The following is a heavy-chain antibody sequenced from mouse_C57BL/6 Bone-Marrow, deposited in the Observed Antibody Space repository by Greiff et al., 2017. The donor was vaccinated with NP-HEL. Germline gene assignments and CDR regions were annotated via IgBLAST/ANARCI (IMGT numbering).Heavy chain of an antibody. J-gene: IGHJ2*01. V-gene: IGHV1-80*01. D-gene: IGHD1-1*01. CDR3: AREAYYYGSSPHDY. Sequence: LQESGAELVKPGASVKISCKASGYAFSSYWMNWVKQRPGKGLEWIGQIYPGDGDTNYNGKFKGKATLTADKSSSTAYMQLSSLTSEDSAVYFCAREAYYYGSSPHDYWGQGTTLTVSS. CDR1: GYAFSSYW. CDR2: IYPGDGDT.